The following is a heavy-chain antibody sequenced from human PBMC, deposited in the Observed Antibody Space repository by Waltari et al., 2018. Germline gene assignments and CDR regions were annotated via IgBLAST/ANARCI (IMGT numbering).Heavy chain of an antibody. Sequence: QVQLVESGGGVVQPGRSLRLSCAASGFTFSSYAMHWVRPAPGKGLEWVAVISYDVSNKYYADSVKCRFTISRDNSKNTLYLPMNSLRAEDTAVYYCARAPIAVASEFDYWGQGTLVTVSS. D-gene: IGHD6-19*01. CDR2: ISYDVSNK. J-gene: IGHJ4*02. CDR3: ARAPIAVASEFDY. CDR1: GFTFSSYA. V-gene: IGHV3-30*01.